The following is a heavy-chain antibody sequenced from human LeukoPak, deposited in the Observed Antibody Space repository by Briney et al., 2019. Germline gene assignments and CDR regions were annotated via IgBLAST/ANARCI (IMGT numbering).Heavy chain of an antibody. Sequence: GGSLRLSCAASGFTFSSYAMSWVRQAPGKGLEWVSAISGSGGSTYYADSVKGRFTISRDNSKNTLYLQMNSLRAEDTAVYYCAKDGNYYDSSGYQPGFEYWGQGTLVTVSS. D-gene: IGHD3-22*01. CDR1: GFTFSSYA. J-gene: IGHJ4*02. CDR3: AKDGNYYDSSGYQPGFEY. CDR2: ISGSGGST. V-gene: IGHV3-23*01.